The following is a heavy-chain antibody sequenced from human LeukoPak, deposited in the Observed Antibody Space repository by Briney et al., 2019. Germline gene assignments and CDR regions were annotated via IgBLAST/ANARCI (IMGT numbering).Heavy chain of an antibody. J-gene: IGHJ6*02. V-gene: IGHV3-30*18. CDR2: ISYDGSNK. D-gene: IGHD4-17*01. CDR1: GFTFISHG. Sequence: GGSLRLSCAASGFTFISHGIHWVRQAPGKGLEWVAVISYDGSNKYYGDSVKGRFTISRDNSKNTLYLQMNSLRAEDTAVYYCAKDRVGDHRNYYGMDVWGQGTLVTVSS. CDR3: AKDRVGDHRNYYGMDV.